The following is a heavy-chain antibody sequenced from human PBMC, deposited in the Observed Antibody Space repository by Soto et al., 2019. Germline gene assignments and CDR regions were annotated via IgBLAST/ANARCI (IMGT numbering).Heavy chain of an antibody. Sequence: GGSLRLSCAASGFTFDDYAMHWVRQAPGKGLEWVSGISWNSGSVGYADSVKGRFTISRDNAKNSLYLQMNSLRAEDTALYYCAKGYSNYYYYYMDVWGKGTTVTVSS. CDR3: AKGYSNYYYYYMDV. J-gene: IGHJ6*03. CDR2: ISWNSGSV. V-gene: IGHV3-9*01. CDR1: GFTFDDYA. D-gene: IGHD4-4*01.